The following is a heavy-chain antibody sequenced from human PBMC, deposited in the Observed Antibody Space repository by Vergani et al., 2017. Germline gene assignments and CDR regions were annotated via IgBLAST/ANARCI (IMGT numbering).Heavy chain of an antibody. Sequence: QVQLVQSGAEVKKPGASVKFSCKVSGYNLTELSMHWVRQAPGKGLEWMGGFDPEDGETIYEQKFQGRVTMTEDTSTDTAYMELSSLRSEDTAVYYCATQGSGVVITWGNWFDPWGQGTLVTVSS. CDR1: GYNLTELS. D-gene: IGHD3-16*01. CDR3: ATQGSGVVITWGNWFDP. CDR2: FDPEDGET. J-gene: IGHJ5*02. V-gene: IGHV1-24*01.